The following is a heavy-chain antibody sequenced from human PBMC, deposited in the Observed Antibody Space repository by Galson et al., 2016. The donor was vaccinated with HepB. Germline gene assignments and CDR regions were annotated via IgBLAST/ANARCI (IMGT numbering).Heavy chain of an antibody. Sequence: SLRLSCAASGFTFSSDGMHWVRQAPGKGLEWVAVISYDGSNKYYADSVKGRFTISRDNSKNTLYLQMNSLRAEDTAVYYCAKGYSSGWYDYHYYGMDVWGQGTTVTVSS. CDR2: ISYDGSNK. CDR3: AKGYSSGWYDYHYYGMDV. J-gene: IGHJ6*02. D-gene: IGHD6-19*01. V-gene: IGHV3-30*18. CDR1: GFTFSSDG.